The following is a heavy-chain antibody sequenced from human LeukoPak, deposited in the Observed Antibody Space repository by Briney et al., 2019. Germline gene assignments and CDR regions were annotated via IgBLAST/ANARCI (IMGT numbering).Heavy chain of an antibody. V-gene: IGHV3-23*01. J-gene: IGHJ4*02. Sequence: GGTLRLSCAASGFTFSNYGMTWVRQAPGKGLEWVSAITGNRISTYYADSVKGRSTISRDNSKNTLFLQMNSLRVEDTAVYYCARAQTYGDYRLLLDYWGQGTLVTVSS. CDR1: GFTFSNYG. CDR2: ITGNRIST. D-gene: IGHD4-17*01. CDR3: ARAQTYGDYRLLLDY.